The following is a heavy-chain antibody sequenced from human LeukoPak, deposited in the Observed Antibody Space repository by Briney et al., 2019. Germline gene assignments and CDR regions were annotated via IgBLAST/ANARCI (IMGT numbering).Heavy chain of an antibody. V-gene: IGHV1-2*02. CDR1: GYTFTGYY. CDR3: ARDYYDSSGYSRFDH. CDR2: INPNSGGT. D-gene: IGHD3-22*01. J-gene: IGHJ5*02. Sequence: ASVKVSFKASGYTFTGYYMHWVRQAPGQGLEWMGWINPNSGGTDYAQKFQGRVTMTRDTSISTAYMEVSRLRSDDTAVYYCARDYYDSSGYSRFDHWGQGTLVTVSS.